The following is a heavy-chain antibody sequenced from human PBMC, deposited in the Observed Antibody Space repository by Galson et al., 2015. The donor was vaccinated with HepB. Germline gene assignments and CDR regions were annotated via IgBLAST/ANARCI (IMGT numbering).Heavy chain of an antibody. CDR1: GYTFTGYY. D-gene: IGHD6-6*01. V-gene: IGHV1-2*06. Sequence: SVKVSCKASGYTFTGYYMHWVRQAPGQGLEWMGRINPNSGGTNYAQKFQGRVTMTRDTSIGTAYMELSRLRSDDTAVYYCAISSIAARWAGDTFDYWGQGTLVTVSS. J-gene: IGHJ4*02. CDR3: AISSIAARWAGDTFDY. CDR2: INPNSGGT.